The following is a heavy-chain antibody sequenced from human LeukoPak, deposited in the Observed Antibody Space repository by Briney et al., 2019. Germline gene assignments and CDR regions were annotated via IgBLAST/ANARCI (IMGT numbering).Heavy chain of an antibody. CDR3: ARYCTSTTCILRGFDY. V-gene: IGHV4-38-2*01. CDR1: GYSFTSGHY. CDR2: IYHTGSA. Sequence: SETLSLTCSVSGYSFTSGHYWGWIRQPPGKGLEWSANIYHTGSAHYNPSLKSRVTISVDTSKNQSSLKLSSVTAADTAVYYCARYCTSTTCILRGFDYWGQGTLFTVSS. D-gene: IGHD2-2*01. J-gene: IGHJ4*02.